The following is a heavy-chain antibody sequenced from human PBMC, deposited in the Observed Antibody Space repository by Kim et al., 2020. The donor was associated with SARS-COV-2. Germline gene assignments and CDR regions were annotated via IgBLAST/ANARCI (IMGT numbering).Heavy chain of an antibody. Sequence: ASVKVSCKASGYTFTGYYMHWVRQAPGQGLEWMGWINPNSGGTNYAQKFQGRVTMTRDTSISTAYMELSRLRSDDTAVYYCASPRPFGLDYYYGMDVWGQGTTVTVSS. CDR2: INPNSGGT. D-gene: IGHD3-10*01. CDR3: ASPRPFGLDYYYGMDV. CDR1: GYTFTGYY. J-gene: IGHJ6*02. V-gene: IGHV1-2*02.